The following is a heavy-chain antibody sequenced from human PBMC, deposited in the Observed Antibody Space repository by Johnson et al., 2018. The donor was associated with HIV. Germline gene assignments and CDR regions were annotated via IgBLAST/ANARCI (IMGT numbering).Heavy chain of an antibody. J-gene: IGHJ3*02. CDR1: GFIFSDYY. CDR3: ARDLVSNWERRTDAFDI. D-gene: IGHD5/OR15-5a*01. CDR2: INQDGSEK. Sequence: VQLVESGGDLVKPGGSLRLSCAASGFIFSDYYMTWIRQAPGKGLEWVANINQDGSEKYYVDSVKGRFTISRDNARNSLYLQMNSLRADDTAVYYCARDLVSNWERRTDAFDIWGQGTMVSVSS. V-gene: IGHV3-7*01.